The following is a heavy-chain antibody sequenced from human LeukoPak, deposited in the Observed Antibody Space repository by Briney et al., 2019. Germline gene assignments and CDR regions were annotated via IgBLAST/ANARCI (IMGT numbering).Heavy chain of an antibody. CDR3: AKDLYDSSGSIDC. CDR1: GFTFNSYA. D-gene: IGHD3-22*01. J-gene: IGHJ4*02. V-gene: IGHV3-23*01. CDR2: ISGSGGST. Sequence: GGSLRLSCAASGFTFNSYAMRWVRQAPGKGREWVSDISGSGGSTYYADSAKERFTISRDNSKNTLYLQMNSLSAEDAAVYHCAKDLYDSSGSIDCWGQGTLVTVSS.